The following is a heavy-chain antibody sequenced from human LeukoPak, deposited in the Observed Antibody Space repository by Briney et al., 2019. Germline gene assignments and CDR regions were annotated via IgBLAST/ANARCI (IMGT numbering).Heavy chain of an antibody. CDR2: INPIFGTA. Sequence: ASVKVSCKASGGTFSSYAISWVRQAPGQGLEWMGGINPIFGTAKYPQKFQARVTITADESTSTAYMELSSLRSEDTAVYYCARDQSRDSWSYDFWGQGTLVTVSS. CDR3: ARDQSRDSWSYDF. CDR1: GGTFSSYA. J-gene: IGHJ4*02. V-gene: IGHV1-69*13. D-gene: IGHD1-26*01.